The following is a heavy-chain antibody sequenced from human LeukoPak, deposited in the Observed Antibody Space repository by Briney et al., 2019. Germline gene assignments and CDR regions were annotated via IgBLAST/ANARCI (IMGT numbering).Heavy chain of an antibody. CDR1: GYSFTGHY. CDR3: ARAYYGSGSYDRGDWFDP. D-gene: IGHD3-10*01. J-gene: IGHJ5*02. Sequence: ASVKVSCKAYGYSFTGHYIHWVRQAPGQGLEWMGWINPNSGGTNYAQKFQGRVTMTRDTSITTAYLDLSSLRSDDTAVYYCARAYYGSGSYDRGDWFDPWGQGTLVTVSS. V-gene: IGHV1-2*02. CDR2: INPNSGGT.